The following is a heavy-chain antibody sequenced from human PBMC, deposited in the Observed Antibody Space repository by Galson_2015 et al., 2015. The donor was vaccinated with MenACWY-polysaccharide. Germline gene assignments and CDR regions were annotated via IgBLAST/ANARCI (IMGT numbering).Heavy chain of an antibody. D-gene: IGHD2-15*01. CDR2: IYWSDDK. Sequence: PALVKPTQTLTLTCTFSGFSLSTSEVGVGWIRQPPGKALEWLALIYWSDDKRYSPSLKSRLTITKDTSKNQVVLTMTNMDPVDTATYYCAHRGGYCSGGTCWRWFDPWGQGTLVTVSS. V-gene: IGHV2-5*01. CDR3: AHRGGYCSGGTCWRWFDP. CDR1: GFSLSTSEVG. J-gene: IGHJ5*02.